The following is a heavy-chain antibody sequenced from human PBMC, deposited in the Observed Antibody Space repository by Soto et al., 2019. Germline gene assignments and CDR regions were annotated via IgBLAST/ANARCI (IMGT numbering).Heavy chain of an antibody. D-gene: IGHD3-9*01. CDR3: TRALLKALDY. CDR2: IHYSGTT. J-gene: IGHJ4*02. Sequence: QVQLQESGPTLVKPSETLSLTCAVSGASMSTSYWWSWVRQSPGKGLEWIGEIHYSGTTNYNPSLESRVSISMDKSKNQFSLNLNSVTAADTAMYFCTRALLKALDYWGQGTLFTVSS. CDR1: GASMSTSYW. V-gene: IGHV4-4*02.